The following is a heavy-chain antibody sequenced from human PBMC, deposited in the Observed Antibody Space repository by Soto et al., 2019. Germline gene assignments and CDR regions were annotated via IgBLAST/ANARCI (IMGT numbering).Heavy chain of an antibody. CDR2: IYYSGST. Sequence: PSETLSLTCTVSGGSISSSSYYWGWIRQPPGKGLEWIGSIYYSGSTYYNPSLKSRVTISVDTSKNQFSLKLSSVTAADTAVYYCARSLREDKAQQYFDYWGQGTLVTVSS. J-gene: IGHJ4*02. CDR3: ARSLREDKAQQYFDY. V-gene: IGHV4-39*01. CDR1: GGSISSSSYY. D-gene: IGHD4-17*01.